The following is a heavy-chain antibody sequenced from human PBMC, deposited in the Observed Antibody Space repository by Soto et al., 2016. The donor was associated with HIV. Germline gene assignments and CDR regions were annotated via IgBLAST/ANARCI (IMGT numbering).Heavy chain of an antibody. CDR3: ATLKQQLERGRDY. CDR1: GYTFTGYY. V-gene: IGHV1-69-2*01. Sequence: VQLVQSGAEVKKLGASVKVSCKASGYTFTGYYMHWVRQAPGKGLEWMGLVDPEDGETIYAEKFQGRVTITADTSTDTAYMALSSLRSEDTAVYYCATLKQQLERGRDYWGQGNPWSPSP. CDR2: VDPEDGET. D-gene: IGHD6-13*01. J-gene: IGHJ4*02.